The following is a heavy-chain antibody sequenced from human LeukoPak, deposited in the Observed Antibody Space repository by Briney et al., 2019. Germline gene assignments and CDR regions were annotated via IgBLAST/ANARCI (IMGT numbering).Heavy chain of an antibody. V-gene: IGHV4-59*08. Sequence: SETLSLTCTVSGGSISSYYWSWIRQPPGKGLEWIGYIYYSGSTNYNPSLKSRVTISVDTSKNQFSLKLSSVTAADTAVYYCARSPSSETRITIFGVVIGSFDYWGQGTPVTVSS. J-gene: IGHJ4*02. D-gene: IGHD3-3*01. CDR3: ARSPSSETRITIFGVVIGSFDY. CDR1: GGSISSYY. CDR2: IYYSGST.